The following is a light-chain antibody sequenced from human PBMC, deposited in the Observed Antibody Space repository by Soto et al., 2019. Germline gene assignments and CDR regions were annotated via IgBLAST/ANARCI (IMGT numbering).Light chain of an antibody. Sequence: IVLTHSPGTLSFSPGEIATLSCRASQSVSSGYLACYQHKPCQAPRLLIYGASSRATGIPDRFSGSGSGTDFTLTITRLEPEDFAVYYCQQYGSSSWTFGQGTKVDIK. V-gene: IGKV3-20*01. CDR3: QQYGSSSWT. CDR2: GAS. J-gene: IGKJ1*01. CDR1: QSVSSGY.